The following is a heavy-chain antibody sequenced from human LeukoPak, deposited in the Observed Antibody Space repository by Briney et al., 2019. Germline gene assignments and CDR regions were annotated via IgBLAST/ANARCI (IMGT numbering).Heavy chain of an antibody. D-gene: IGHD3-16*02. CDR3: ARGPYDSGSYRFDY. Sequence: SETLSLTCTVSGGSIQSHYWSWVRQPAGKGLEWIGRIHTTGATNYNPSLKGRVTMSVDTSKSQFSLNLTSVTAADTAVYYCARGPYDSGSYRFDYWGLGTLATVSS. CDR1: GGSIQSHY. V-gene: IGHV4-4*07. J-gene: IGHJ4*02. CDR2: IHTTGAT.